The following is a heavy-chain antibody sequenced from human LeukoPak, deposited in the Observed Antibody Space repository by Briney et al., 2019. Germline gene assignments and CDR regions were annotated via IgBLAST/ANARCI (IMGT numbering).Heavy chain of an antibody. D-gene: IGHD3-10*01. Sequence: SETLSLTCTVSGGSISSSNYYWGWIRQPPGKGLECIGSIFYSGSTYYSPSLKSRVTISVDTSKNQFSLKLSSVTAADTAVYYCARTTMVRGTYYMDVWGKGTTVTVSS. J-gene: IGHJ6*03. CDR3: ARTTMVRGTYYMDV. CDR1: GGSISSSNYY. V-gene: IGHV4-39*07. CDR2: IFYSGST.